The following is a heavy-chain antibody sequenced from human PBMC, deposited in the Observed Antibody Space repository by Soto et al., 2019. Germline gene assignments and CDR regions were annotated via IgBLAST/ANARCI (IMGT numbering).Heavy chain of an antibody. Sequence: WGSLRLSCAASGFTFINYGIHCFRHSPFKWLEWVAIIWHDGNNKYYADSVRGRFIIPRDNSKNRLYLQMNSLRAEDTAVYYCASDLVGASDSYGLDVWGQGTPVTVSS. V-gene: IGHV3-33*01. D-gene: IGHD1-26*01. CDR1: GFTFINYG. CDR2: IWHDGNNK. J-gene: IGHJ6*02. CDR3: ASDLVGASDSYGLDV.